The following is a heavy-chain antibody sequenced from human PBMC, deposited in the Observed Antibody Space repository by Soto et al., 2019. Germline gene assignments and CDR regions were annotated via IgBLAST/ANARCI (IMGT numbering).Heavy chain of an antibody. CDR3: ARDLFSWGSESYYNVSDAFDI. J-gene: IGHJ3*02. V-gene: IGHV1-69*06. CDR1: GGTFSSYA. CDR2: IIPIFGTA. D-gene: IGHD3-10*01. Sequence: QVQLVQSGAEVKKPGSSVKVSCKASGGTFSSYAISWVRQAPGQGLEWMGGIIPIFGTANYAQKFQGRVTITADKSTSTAYMALSSLRSEDTAVYYCARDLFSWGSESYYNVSDAFDIWGQGTMVTVSS.